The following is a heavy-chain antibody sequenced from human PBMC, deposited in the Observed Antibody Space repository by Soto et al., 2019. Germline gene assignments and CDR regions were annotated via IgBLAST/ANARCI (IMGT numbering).Heavy chain of an antibody. CDR1: GGTFSSYA. V-gene: IGHV1-69*06. CDR2: IIPIFGTT. Sequence: QVQLVQSGAEVKKPGSSVKVSCKASGGTFSSYAISWVRQAPGQGLEWMGGIIPIFGTTNYAQKFQGRVTITADKSKRTAYMELSSLRSEDTAVYYCARRLATVTLNWFDPWGQGTLVTVSS. J-gene: IGHJ5*02. D-gene: IGHD4-17*01. CDR3: ARRLATVTLNWFDP.